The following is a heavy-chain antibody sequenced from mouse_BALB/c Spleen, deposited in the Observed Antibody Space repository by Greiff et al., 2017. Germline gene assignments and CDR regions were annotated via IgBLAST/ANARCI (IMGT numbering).Heavy chain of an antibody. D-gene: IGHD4-1*01. Sequence: EVQLQQPGAELVKPGASVKLSCTASGFNIKDPYMHWVKQRPEQGLEWIGRIDPANGNTKYDPKFQGKATITADTSSNTAYLQLSSLTSEDTAVYYCARDPGTLYAMDYWGQGTSVTVSS. CDR3: ARDPGTLYAMDY. CDR1: GFNIKDPY. V-gene: IGHV14-3*02. J-gene: IGHJ4*01. CDR2: IDPANGNT.